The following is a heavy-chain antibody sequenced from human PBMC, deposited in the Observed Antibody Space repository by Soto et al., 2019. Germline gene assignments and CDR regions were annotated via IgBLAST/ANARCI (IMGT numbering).Heavy chain of an antibody. CDR1: GGSISSYY. Sequence: KPSETLSLTCTVSGGSISSYYWSWIRQPPGKGLEWIGYIYYSGSTNYNPSLKSRVTISVDTSKNQFSLKLSSVTAADTAVYYCARRSSGTDPREYYFDYWGQGTLVTVSS. CDR3: ARRSSGTDPREYYFDY. D-gene: IGHD3-3*01. J-gene: IGHJ4*02. CDR2: IYYSGST. V-gene: IGHV4-59*08.